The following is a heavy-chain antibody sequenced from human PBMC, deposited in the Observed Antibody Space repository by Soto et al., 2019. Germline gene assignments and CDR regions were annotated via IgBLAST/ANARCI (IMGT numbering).Heavy chain of an antibody. CDR2: ISPYNGNT. J-gene: IGHJ3*02. CDR3: ARDPQFSGSLSGGGDAFDI. V-gene: IGHV1-18*01. Sequence: QVQLVQSGAEVKKPGSSVKVSCKASGGTFSSYAISWVRQAPGQGLEWMGWISPYNGNTKYAQKIQGRVTMTTDTSTSTAYMELRSLRSDDTAVYYCARDPQFSGSLSGGGDAFDIWGQGTMVTVSS. D-gene: IGHD1-26*01. CDR1: GGTFSSYA.